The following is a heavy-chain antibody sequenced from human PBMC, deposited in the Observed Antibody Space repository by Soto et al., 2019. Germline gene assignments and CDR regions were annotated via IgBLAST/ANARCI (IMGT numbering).Heavy chain of an antibody. D-gene: IGHD3-10*01. CDR1: GYTFTNDY. Sequence: ASVKVSCKASGYTFTNDYMHWVRQAPGQGLEWMGIINPSTGTTSYAQKFQGRVTMTRDTSTSTVHMELSSLRSDDTAVYYCARASWDRVRGVKEFHYWGQGTLVTGSS. CDR2: INPSTGTT. V-gene: IGHV1-46*01. J-gene: IGHJ4*02. CDR3: ARASWDRVRGVKEFHY.